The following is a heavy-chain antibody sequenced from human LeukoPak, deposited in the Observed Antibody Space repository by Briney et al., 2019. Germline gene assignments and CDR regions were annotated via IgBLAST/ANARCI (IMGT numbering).Heavy chain of an antibody. V-gene: IGHV3-30*18. CDR2: ISYDGSNK. J-gene: IGHJ5*02. Sequence: GRSLRLSCAASGFTFSSYGMHWVRQAPGKGLEWVAVISYDGSNKYYADSVKGRFTISRDNSKNTLYLQMNSLRAEDTAVYYCAKVTGSSSVNWFDPWGQGTLVTVSS. CDR1: GFTFSSYG. D-gene: IGHD6-6*01. CDR3: AKVTGSSSVNWFDP.